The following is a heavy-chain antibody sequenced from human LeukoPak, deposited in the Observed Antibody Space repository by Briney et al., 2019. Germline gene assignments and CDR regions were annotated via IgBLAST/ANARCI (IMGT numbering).Heavy chain of an antibody. J-gene: IGHJ4*02. CDR1: GGPFSGYY. CDR3: ARALYDSWSGYYYFDY. Sequence: SETLSLTCAVYGGPFSGYYWSWIRQPPGRGLEWIGEINHSGRTNYNPSLKSRVTISVDTSKNQISLKLSSLTPADAAVYYCARALYDSWSGYYYFDYWGQGTLVTVSS. CDR2: INHSGRT. V-gene: IGHV4-34*01. D-gene: IGHD3-3*01.